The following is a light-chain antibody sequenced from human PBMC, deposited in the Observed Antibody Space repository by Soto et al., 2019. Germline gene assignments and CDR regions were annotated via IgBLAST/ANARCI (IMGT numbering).Light chain of an antibody. CDR3: QQRSNWPPIT. CDR2: DAS. CDR1: QSVSSY. V-gene: IGKV3-11*01. Sequence: EIVLTQSPATLSLSPGERATLSCRASQSVSSYLAWYQQKPGQAPRLLIYDASNRATGLPARFSGSGSGTAFTLPISSLEPEDFAVYYCQQRSNWPPITFGQGTRLEIK. J-gene: IGKJ5*01.